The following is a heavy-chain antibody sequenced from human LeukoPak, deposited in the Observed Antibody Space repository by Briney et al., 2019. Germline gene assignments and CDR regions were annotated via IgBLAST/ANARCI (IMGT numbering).Heavy chain of an antibody. Sequence: ASVKVSCKASGYTFTGYYMHWVRQAPGQGLEWMGWINPNSGGTNYAQKFQGRVTMTRDTSNSTAYMELSRLRSDDTAVYYCASGYCSSTSCLDPFDYWGQGTLVTVSS. V-gene: IGHV1-2*02. CDR1: GYTFTGYY. CDR3: ASGYCSSTSCLDPFDY. D-gene: IGHD2-2*03. J-gene: IGHJ4*02. CDR2: INPNSGGT.